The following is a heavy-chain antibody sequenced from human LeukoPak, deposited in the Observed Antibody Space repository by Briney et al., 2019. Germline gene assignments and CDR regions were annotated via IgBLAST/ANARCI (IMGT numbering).Heavy chain of an antibody. V-gene: IGHV3-23*01. D-gene: IGHD3-16*01. CDR3: ATGRDYAFTY. CDR2: ISGSGGST. J-gene: IGHJ3*01. Sequence: GGSLRLSCAASGFTFSSYGMSWVRQAPGKGLEWVSAISGSGGSTYYADSVKGRFTISRDNSQSTLYLQMSSLRAEDTAVYYCATGRDYAFTYWGQGTMVTVSS. CDR1: GFTFSSYG.